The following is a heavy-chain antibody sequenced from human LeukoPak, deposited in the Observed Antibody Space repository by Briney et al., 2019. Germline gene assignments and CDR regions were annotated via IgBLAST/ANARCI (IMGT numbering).Heavy chain of an antibody. CDR1: GFNFNNYW. CDR3: ARLSYSGSYYFFDY. J-gene: IGHJ4*02. CDR2: IYSGGST. Sequence: GGSLRLSCAASGFNFNNYWMSWLRQAPGKGLEWVSIIYSGGSTYYADSVKGRFTISGDNSKNTLYLQMNSLRAEDTAVYYCARLSYSGSYYFFDYWGQGALVSVSS. V-gene: IGHV3-53*01. D-gene: IGHD1-26*01.